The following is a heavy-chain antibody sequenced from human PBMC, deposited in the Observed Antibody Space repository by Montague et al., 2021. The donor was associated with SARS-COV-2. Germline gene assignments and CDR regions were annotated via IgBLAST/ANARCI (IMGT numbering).Heavy chain of an antibody. V-gene: IGHV6-1*01. Sequence: YVISGDSVSSKSVAWNWIRQSPSRGLEWLGRTYYRSKWDSDYAESVKRRLVITPDTSKNQVSLQLNSVIPEDTAVYFCASSGITLTGLDAFDIWGQGTMVTVSS. CDR1: GDSVSSKSVA. CDR2: TYYRSKWDS. J-gene: IGHJ3*02. D-gene: IGHD3-9*01. CDR3: ASSGITLTGLDAFDI.